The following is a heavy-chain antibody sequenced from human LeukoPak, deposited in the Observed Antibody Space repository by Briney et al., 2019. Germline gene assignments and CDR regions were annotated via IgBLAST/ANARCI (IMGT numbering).Heavy chain of an antibody. J-gene: IGHJ6*04. Sequence: SQTLSLTCAISGDSVSSKNGAWNWIRQSPSRGLEWLGRTYYRSKWYDDYAESLKGRITISPDTSKNQFSLQLNSLTHEDTVMYYYARDCRGGSCYQYYYYYGMDVWAKGTTDTVPS. CDR2: TYYRSKWYD. V-gene: IGHV6-1*01. CDR3: ARDCRGGSCYQYYYYYGMDV. CDR1: GDSVSSKNGA. D-gene: IGHD2-15*01.